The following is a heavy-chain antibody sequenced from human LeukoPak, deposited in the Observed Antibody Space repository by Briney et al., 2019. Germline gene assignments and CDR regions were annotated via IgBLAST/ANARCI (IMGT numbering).Heavy chain of an antibody. CDR1: GFTFSSYA. J-gene: IGHJ4*02. V-gene: IGHV3-23*01. CDR2: ISGSGGST. CDR3: AKDAGGSDFWSGSHRYFDY. Sequence: QPGGSLRLSCAASGFTFSSYAMSWVRQAPGKGLEWASAISGSGGSTYYADSVKGRFTISRDNSKNTLYLQMNSLRAEDTAVYYCAKDAGGSDFWSGSHRYFDYWGQGTLVTVSS. D-gene: IGHD3-3*01.